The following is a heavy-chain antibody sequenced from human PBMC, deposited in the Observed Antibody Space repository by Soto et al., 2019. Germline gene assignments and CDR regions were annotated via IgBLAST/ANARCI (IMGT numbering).Heavy chain of an antibody. J-gene: IGHJ4*02. CDR1: GFAFTNAY. V-gene: IGHV3-15*01. CDR3: ITGIGY. CDR2: IKSKTDGGTT. D-gene: IGHD1-26*01. Sequence: EVQLVESGGGLVKPGVSLRLSCAASGFAFTNAYMSWVRQAPGKGPEWVGRIKSKTDGGTTDYAAPVKGRFTISRDDSKNTLYLQMNSLKTEDTAVYYCITGIGYWGQGTLVTVSS.